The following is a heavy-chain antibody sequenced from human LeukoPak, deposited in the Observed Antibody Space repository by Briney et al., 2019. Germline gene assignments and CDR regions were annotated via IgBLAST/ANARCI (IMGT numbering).Heavy chain of an antibody. D-gene: IGHD1-26*01. CDR3: AKGIVGATTPFDY. V-gene: IGHV3-23*01. CDR2: ISGSGGST. Sequence: GGSLRLSCAASGFTFSSYAMSWVRQAPGKGLEWVSAISGSGGSTYYADSVKGRFTISRDNSKNTLYLQMNGLRAEDTAVYYCAKGIVGATTPFDYWGQGTLVTVSS. CDR1: GFTFSSYA. J-gene: IGHJ4*02.